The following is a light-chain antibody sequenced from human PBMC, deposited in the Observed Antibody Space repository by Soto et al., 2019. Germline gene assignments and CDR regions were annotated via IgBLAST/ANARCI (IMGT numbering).Light chain of an antibody. CDR1: SSIIGNNY. CDR2: ENN. CDR3: GTWDSSLSVVV. J-gene: IGLJ2*01. Sequence: QSVLTQPPSVSAAPGQKVTISCSGSSSIIGNNYVSWYQQLPGTAPKLLIYENNKRPSGIPDRFSGSKSGTSATLGITGLQTGDEADYYCGTWDSSLSVVVFGGGTQLTVL. V-gene: IGLV1-51*02.